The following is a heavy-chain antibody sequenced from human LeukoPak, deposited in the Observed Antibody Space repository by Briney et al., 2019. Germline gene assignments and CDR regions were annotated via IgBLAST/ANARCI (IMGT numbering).Heavy chain of an antibody. D-gene: IGHD5-18*01. V-gene: IGHV1-18*01. J-gene: IGHJ6*03. CDR3: ARLKGQLWLQYYYYYYMDV. CDR1: GYTFTSYD. Sequence: ASVKVSCKASGYTFTSYDITWVRQAPGQGLEWMGWSSAYNGNTNYAQKLQGRVTMTTDTSTRTAYMELRSLRSDDTAVYYCARLKGQLWLQYYYYYYMDVWGKGTTVTVSS. CDR2: SSAYNGNT.